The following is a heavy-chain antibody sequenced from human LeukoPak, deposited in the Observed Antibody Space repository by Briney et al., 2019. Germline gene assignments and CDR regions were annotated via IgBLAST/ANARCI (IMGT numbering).Heavy chain of an antibody. CDR1: GFTFSSYS. V-gene: IGHV3-21*01. CDR3: ARDRRDCSGGSCHSLAMDY. CDR2: ISSSSSYI. Sequence: GGSLRLSCAASGFTFSSYSMNWVRQAPGKGLEWVSSISSSSSYIYYADSVKGRFTIFRDNAKNSLYLQMNSLRAEDTAVYYCARDRRDCSGGSCHSLAMDYWGQGILVTVSS. D-gene: IGHD2-15*01. J-gene: IGHJ4*02.